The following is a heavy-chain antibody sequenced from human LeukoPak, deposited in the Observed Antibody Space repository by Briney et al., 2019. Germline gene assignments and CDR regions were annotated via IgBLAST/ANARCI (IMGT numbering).Heavy chain of an antibody. D-gene: IGHD3-22*01. CDR2: VFYNGNT. CDR1: GGSISSKTHY. Sequence: SETLSLTCTVSGGSISSKTHYWACIRQTPGKGLEWIVSVFYNGNTYYSPSLKSRVTISVDTSKNQFSLRLSSVTAADTAVYYCAKHGEDSSGYYADFFDHCGQGTLVTVSS. CDR3: AKHGEDSSGYYADFFDH. J-gene: IGHJ4*02. V-gene: IGHV4-39*01.